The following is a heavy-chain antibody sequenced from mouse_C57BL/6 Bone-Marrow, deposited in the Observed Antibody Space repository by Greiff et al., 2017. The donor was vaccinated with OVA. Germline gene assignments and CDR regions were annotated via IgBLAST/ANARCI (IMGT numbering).Heavy chain of an antibody. J-gene: IGHJ2*01. V-gene: IGHV1-61*01. D-gene: IGHD1-1*01. Sequence: QVQLQQPGAELVRPGSSVKLSCKASGYTFTSYWMDWVKQRPGQGLEWIGNIYPSDSETHYNQKFKDKATSTVDKSSSTAYMQLSSLTSEDSAVYYCALCITTVVAPFDDWGQGTTLTVSS. CDR1: GYTFTSYW. CDR3: ALCITTVVAPFDD. CDR2: IYPSDSET.